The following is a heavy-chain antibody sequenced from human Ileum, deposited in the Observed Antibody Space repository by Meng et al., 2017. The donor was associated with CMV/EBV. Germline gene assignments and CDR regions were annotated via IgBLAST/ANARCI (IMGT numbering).Heavy chain of an antibody. J-gene: IGHJ5*02. CDR1: GGSISSVDSY. CDR2: IFYSGGT. CDR3: ARKSLNWFDL. Sequence: LTGTFSGGSISSVDSYWSWLRQPPGRGPEWIGYIFYSGGTYSNPSLKSRVTISVDTSKNQFSLRLSSATAADTAVYYCARKSLNWFDLWGQGTLVTVSS. V-gene: IGHV4-30-4*08.